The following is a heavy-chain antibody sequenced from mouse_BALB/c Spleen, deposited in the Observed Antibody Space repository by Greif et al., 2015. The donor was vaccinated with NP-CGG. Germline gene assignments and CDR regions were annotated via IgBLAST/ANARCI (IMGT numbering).Heavy chain of an antibody. V-gene: IGHV5-4*02. CDR3: ARDYYGSSYAMDY. J-gene: IGHJ4*01. CDR1: GFTFSDYY. Sequence: EVQRVESGGGLVKPGGSLKLSCAASGFTFSDYYMYWVRQTPEKRLEWVATISDGGSYTYYPDSVKGRFTISRDNVKNNLYLQMSSLKSEDTAMYYCARDYYGSSYAMDYWGQGTSVTVSS. CDR2: ISDGGSYT. D-gene: IGHD1-1*01.